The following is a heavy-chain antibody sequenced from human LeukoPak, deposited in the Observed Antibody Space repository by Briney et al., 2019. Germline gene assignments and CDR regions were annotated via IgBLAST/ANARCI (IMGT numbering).Heavy chain of an antibody. CDR3: ARGGSHEPHDY. D-gene: IGHD1-14*01. J-gene: IGHJ4*02. Sequence: SQTLSLTCTVSGGSISGYFWSWIRQPPGKGLEWIGYISYSGSTNYNPSLKSRITISVDTSKNQFSLKLSSVTAADTAVYYCARGGSHEPHDYWGQGTLVTVSS. CDR1: GGSISGYF. CDR2: ISYSGST. V-gene: IGHV4-59*08.